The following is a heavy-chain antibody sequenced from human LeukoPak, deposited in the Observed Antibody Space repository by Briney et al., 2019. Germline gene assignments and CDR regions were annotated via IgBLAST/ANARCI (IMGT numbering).Heavy chain of an antibody. CDR1: GFTFSSYG. CDR3: AKTGARANDAFDI. Sequence: GGSLRLSCAASGFTFSSYGMHWVRQAPGKGLEWVAFIRYDGSNKYYADSVKGRFTISRDNSKNTLYLQMNSLRAEETAVYYCAKTGARANDAFDIWGQGTMVTVSS. J-gene: IGHJ3*02. D-gene: IGHD2-8*02. CDR2: IRYDGSNK. V-gene: IGHV3-30*02.